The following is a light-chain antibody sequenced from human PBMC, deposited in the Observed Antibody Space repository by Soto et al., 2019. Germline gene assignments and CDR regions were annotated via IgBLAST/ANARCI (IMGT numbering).Light chain of an antibody. CDR2: EGT. CDR3: CSYALL. CDR1: NSDFGTHNL. Sequence: QSVLTQPASVSGSPGQSITMSCTGTNSDFGTHNLVSWYQQHPGKAPKLIIYEGTKRPSGVSNRFSGSKSGNTASLTISGLQAEDEADYYCCSYALLFGNGTKVTVL. V-gene: IGLV2-23*01. J-gene: IGLJ1*01.